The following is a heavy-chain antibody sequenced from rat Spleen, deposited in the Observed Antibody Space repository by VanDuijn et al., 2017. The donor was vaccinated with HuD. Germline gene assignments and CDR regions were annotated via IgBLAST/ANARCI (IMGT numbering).Heavy chain of an antibody. J-gene: IGHJ2*01. D-gene: IGHD1-2*01. CDR2: IWGNGNA. Sequence: QVQLKESGPGLVQPSQTLSLTCTVSGFSLNKYGVLWVRQPPGKGLEWMGVIWGNGNANYNSVLKSRLSISRDTSKSQVFLKMNNLQTEDTAMHFCARSDFSSPYYFDYWGQGVMVTVSS. CDR1: GFSLNKYG. V-gene: IGHV2S61*01. CDR3: ARSDFSSPYYFDY.